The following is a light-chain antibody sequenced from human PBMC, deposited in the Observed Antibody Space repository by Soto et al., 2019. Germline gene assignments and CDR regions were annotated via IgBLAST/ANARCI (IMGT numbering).Light chain of an antibody. Sequence: EIVLTQSPGTLSLSPGDRATLSCRASQSVTSTFLAWYQQKPGQAPRLLIYGASSRATGIPDRFSGSGSGTDFTLTISRLEPEDFAVYYCQQYVTSPLTFGGGTKVDIK. V-gene: IGKV3-20*01. J-gene: IGKJ4*01. CDR1: QSVTSTF. CDR2: GAS. CDR3: QQYVTSPLT.